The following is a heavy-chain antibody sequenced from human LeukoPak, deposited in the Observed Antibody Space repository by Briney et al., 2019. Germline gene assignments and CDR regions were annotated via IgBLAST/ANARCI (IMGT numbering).Heavy chain of an antibody. Sequence: GGSLRLSCVVSGFTFNSCWMNWVRQAPGKGLEWVANIKQDGSEISYVDSVKGRFTISRDNAKNSLYLQMNSLRAEDTALYHCARNNGMDVWGQGTTVIVSS. V-gene: IGHV3-7*03. CDR3: ARNNGMDV. CDR1: GFTFNSCW. J-gene: IGHJ6*02. CDR2: IKQDGSEI.